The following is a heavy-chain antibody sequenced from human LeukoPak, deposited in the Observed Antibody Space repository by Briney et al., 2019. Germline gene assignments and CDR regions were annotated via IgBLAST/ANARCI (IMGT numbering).Heavy chain of an antibody. V-gene: IGHV1-18*01. CDR1: GYTFTSYG. Sequence: ASVKVSCKASGYTFTSYGISWVRQAPGQGLEWMGWISAYNGNTNYAQKLQGRVTMTTDTSTSTAYMELRSLRSDDTAVYYCTSYRLPSIAARLGYYWRQATLATLSS. CDR3: TSYRLPSIAARLGYY. D-gene: IGHD6-6*01. CDR2: ISAYNGNT. J-gene: IGHJ4*02.